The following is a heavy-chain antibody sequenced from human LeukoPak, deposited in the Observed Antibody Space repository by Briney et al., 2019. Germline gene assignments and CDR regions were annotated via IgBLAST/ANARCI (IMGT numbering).Heavy chain of an antibody. D-gene: IGHD2-2*01. J-gene: IGHJ4*02. CDR1: GYTFTSYA. CDR3: ARVAPLPATAGGDFDY. Sequence: GASVKVSCKASGYTFTSYAMNWVRQAPGQGLEWMGWINTNTGNPTHAQGFTGRFVFSLDTSVSTAYLQISSLKAEDTAVYYCARVAPLPATAGGDFDYWGQGTLVTVSS. CDR2: INTNTGNP. V-gene: IGHV7-4-1*02.